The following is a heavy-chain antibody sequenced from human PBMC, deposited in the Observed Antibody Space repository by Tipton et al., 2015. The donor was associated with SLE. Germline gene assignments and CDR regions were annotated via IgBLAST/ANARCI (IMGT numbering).Heavy chain of an antibody. V-gene: IGHV5-10-1*01. D-gene: IGHD3-10*01. CDR2: IDPSDSYT. Sequence: VQLVQSGAEVKKPGESLKISCKGSGYSFTSYWIGWVRQMPGKGLEWMGRIDPSDSYTNYSPSFQGHVTISADKSISTAYLQWSSLKASDTAMYYCARAVRDKFSAFDIWGQGTMVTVSS. J-gene: IGHJ3*02. CDR1: GYSFTSYW. CDR3: ARAVRDKFSAFDI.